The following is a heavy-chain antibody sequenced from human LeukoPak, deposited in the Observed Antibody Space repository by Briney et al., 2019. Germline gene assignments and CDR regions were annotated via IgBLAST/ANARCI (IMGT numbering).Heavy chain of an antibody. CDR1: GASITTFY. CDR2: IYYSGST. D-gene: IGHD6-19*01. CDR3: AREPMYSSGWRAGAY. J-gene: IGHJ4*02. Sequence: PSETLSLTCTVSGASITTFYWSWIRQPPGKGLEWIGYIYYSGSTYYNPSLKSRVTISVDTSKNQFSLKLGSVTAADTAVYYCAREPMYSSGWRAGAYWGQGTLVTVSS. V-gene: IGHV4-30-4*01.